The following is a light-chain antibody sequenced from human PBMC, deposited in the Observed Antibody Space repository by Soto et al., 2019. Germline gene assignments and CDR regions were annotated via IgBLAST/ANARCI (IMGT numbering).Light chain of an antibody. CDR3: CLSPGSLTWL. Sequence: QSALTQPRSVSGSPGQSVTIYCTATGSDVGDSSHVSWYQLHPGKAPKLMIYEVNNRPSGVPDRFSGSKSGSTASLTISGLQAEDEAEYYCCLSPGSLTWLFGGGTKVPVL. CDR1: GSDVGDSSH. V-gene: IGLV2-11*01. CDR2: EVN. J-gene: IGLJ3*02.